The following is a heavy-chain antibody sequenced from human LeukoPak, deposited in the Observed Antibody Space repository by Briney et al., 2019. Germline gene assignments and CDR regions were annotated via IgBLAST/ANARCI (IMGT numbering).Heavy chain of an antibody. D-gene: IGHD5-12*01. CDR3: ARVVSRRDGYNFGGY. V-gene: IGHV1-69*04. Sequence: GASVKVSCKASGYTFTGYYMHWVRQAPGQGLEWMGRIIPILGIANYAQKFQGRVTITADKSTSTAYMELSSLRSEDTAVYYCARVVSRRDGYNFGGYWGQGTLVTVSS. J-gene: IGHJ4*02. CDR2: IIPILGIA. CDR1: GYTFTGYY.